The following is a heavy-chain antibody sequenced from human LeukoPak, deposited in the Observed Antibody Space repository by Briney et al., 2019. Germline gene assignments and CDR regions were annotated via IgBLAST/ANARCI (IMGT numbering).Heavy chain of an antibody. CDR3: ARVGAATGYYFDY. CDR1: GDSTSSYY. CDR2: IYYSGST. J-gene: IGHJ4*02. D-gene: IGHD6-13*01. V-gene: IGHV4-59*01. Sequence: SETLSLTCTVSGDSTSSYYWSWIRQPPGKGLEWIGYIYYSGSTNYNPSLKSRVTISVDTSKNQFSLKLSSVTAADTAVYYFARVGAATGYYFDYWGQGILVTVSS.